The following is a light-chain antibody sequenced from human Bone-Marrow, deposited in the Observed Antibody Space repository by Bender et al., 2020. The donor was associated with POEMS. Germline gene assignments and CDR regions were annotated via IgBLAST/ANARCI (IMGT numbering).Light chain of an antibody. V-gene: IGLV3-1*01. Sequence: SYELTQPPSVSVSPGQTASITCSGDKMGDKYACWYQQRPGQSPVLLIYQDTHRPSGIPERFSGSNSGNTATLTISGTQAMDEADYYCQVWDSTTGFVFGPGTKVTV. CDR2: QDT. CDR3: QVWDSTTGFV. J-gene: IGLJ1*01. CDR1: KMGDKY.